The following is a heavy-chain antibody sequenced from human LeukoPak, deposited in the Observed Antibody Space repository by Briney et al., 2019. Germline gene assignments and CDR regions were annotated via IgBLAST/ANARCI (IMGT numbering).Heavy chain of an antibody. D-gene: IGHD2-21*02. CDR1: GGSISIDTFY. CDR3: ARHVSTSSCGADCYSGGMDV. Sequence: SETLSLTCTVSGGSISIDTFYWGWIRQPPGKGLEWIGSIYYSGNTSYNPSVETRVTISVDTSKNQFSLKLNSVTAADTAVYYCARHVSTSSCGADCYSGGMDVWGQGTTVTVSS. V-gene: IGHV4-39*01. J-gene: IGHJ6*02. CDR2: IYYSGNT.